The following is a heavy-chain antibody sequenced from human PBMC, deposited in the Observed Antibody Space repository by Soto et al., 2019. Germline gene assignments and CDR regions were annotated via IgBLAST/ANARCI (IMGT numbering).Heavy chain of an antibody. CDR2: ITGSGRDT. CDR3: AKNGLDNSQSSIDS. Sequence: HGGCLSVSCASAGFPFSNNCLSWVRKALGRGLNWISGITGSGRDTYYAASVKGRFTISRDNSKNMVFLQINSLRAEDTALYYCAKNGLDNSQSSIDSWGPATLVTVSS. V-gene: IGHV3-23*01. J-gene: IGHJ4*02. D-gene: IGHD2-8*01. CDR1: GFPFSNNC.